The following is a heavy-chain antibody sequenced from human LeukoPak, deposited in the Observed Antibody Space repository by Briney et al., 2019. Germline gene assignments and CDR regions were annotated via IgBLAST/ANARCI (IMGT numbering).Heavy chain of an antibody. CDR3: ARDIVLIAVAVRGSFDI. CDR2: ISSSSSYI. J-gene: IGHJ3*02. V-gene: IGHV3-21*04. Sequence: GGSLRLSCAASGFTFSSYSMNWVRQAPGRGLEWVSSISSSSSYIYYADSVKGRFTISRDNAKNSLYLQMNRLRAEDTAFYCARDIVLIAVAVRGSFDIWGQGTMVTVSS. D-gene: IGHD6-19*01. CDR1: GFTFSSYS.